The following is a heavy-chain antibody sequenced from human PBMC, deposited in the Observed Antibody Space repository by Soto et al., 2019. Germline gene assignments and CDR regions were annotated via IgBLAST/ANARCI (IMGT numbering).Heavy chain of an antibody. CDR3: VKNKDQLLLYNWFDP. Sequence: PGGSLRLSCAASGFTFSSYGMHWVRQAPGKGLEWVAVISYDGSNKYYADSVKGRFTISRDNSKNTLYLQMNSLRAEDTAVYYCVKNKDQLLLYNWFDPWGQGTLVTVSS. CDR1: GFTFSSYG. D-gene: IGHD2-2*01. CDR2: ISYDGSNK. J-gene: IGHJ5*02. V-gene: IGHV3-30*18.